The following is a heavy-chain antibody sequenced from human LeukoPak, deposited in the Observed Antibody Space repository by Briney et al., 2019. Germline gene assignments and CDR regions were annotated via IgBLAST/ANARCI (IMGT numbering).Heavy chain of an antibody. Sequence: SETLSLTCTVSGGSISSYYWSWIRQPPGKGLEWIGYIYYSGSTNYNPSLKSRVTISVDTSKNQFSLKLSSVTAADTAVYHCARDDSGWYFDLWGRGTLVTVSS. CDR3: ARDDSGWYFDL. J-gene: IGHJ2*01. CDR1: GGSISSYY. D-gene: IGHD6-19*01. CDR2: IYYSGST. V-gene: IGHV4-59*12.